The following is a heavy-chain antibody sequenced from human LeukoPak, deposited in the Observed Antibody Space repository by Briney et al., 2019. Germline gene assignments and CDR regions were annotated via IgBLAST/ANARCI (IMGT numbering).Heavy chain of an antibody. J-gene: IGHJ4*02. CDR1: GYTFTSYY. CDR2: INASGGST. CDR3: ARDGDYGSGSYYRGFFDY. Sequence: ASVKVSCKASGYTFTSYYIHWVRQAPGQGLEWMGIINASGGSTSYAQKFQGRVTMTRDTSTRTVYMELSSLRSDDTAVYYCARDGDYGSGSYYRGFFDYWGQGTQVTVSS. D-gene: IGHD3-10*01. V-gene: IGHV1-46*01.